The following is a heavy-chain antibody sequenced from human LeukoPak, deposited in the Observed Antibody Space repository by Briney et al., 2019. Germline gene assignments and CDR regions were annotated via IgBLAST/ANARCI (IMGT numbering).Heavy chain of an antibody. CDR3: ATTVLRYFDWLLPFDY. J-gene: IGHJ4*02. Sequence: ASVKVSCKVSGYTLTELSMHWVRHAPGKGLEWMGGFDPEDGETIYAQKFQGRVTMTEDTSTDTAYMELSSLRSEDTAVYYCATTVLRYFDWLLPFDYWGQGTLVTVSS. CDR1: GYTLTELS. V-gene: IGHV1-24*01. CDR2: FDPEDGET. D-gene: IGHD3-9*01.